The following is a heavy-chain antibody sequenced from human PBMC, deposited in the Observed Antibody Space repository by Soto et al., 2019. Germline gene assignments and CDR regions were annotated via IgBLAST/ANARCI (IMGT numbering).Heavy chain of an antibody. V-gene: IGHV1-8*02. CDR2: MNPNSGNT. J-gene: IGHJ4*02. CDR3: SRGSGSSWRLFEY. Sequence: ASVKVSCKASGYNFRNYGITWVGQATGQGLERIGWMNPNSGNTGYAQKFQGRVTMTRNTSISTAYMELSSLRSEDTAVYYCSRGSGSSWRLFEYWGQGTLVTVSS. D-gene: IGHD6-13*01. CDR1: GYNFRNYG.